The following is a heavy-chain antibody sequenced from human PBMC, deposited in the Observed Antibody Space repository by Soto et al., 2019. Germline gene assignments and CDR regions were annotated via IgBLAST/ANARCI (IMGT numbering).Heavy chain of an antibody. D-gene: IGHD3-3*01. V-gene: IGHV3-48*02. CDR1: GFTFSNYG. Sequence: EVQLVESGGGLVQPGGSLRLSCAASGFTFSNYGVNWVRQPPGKGLEWVSYISSSSSTIYYADSVKGRFTISRDNAKNSLYLQMNSLRDEDTAVYYCAREGVFWSGYPFDYWGQGTLVTVSS. J-gene: IGHJ4*02. CDR3: AREGVFWSGYPFDY. CDR2: ISSSSSTI.